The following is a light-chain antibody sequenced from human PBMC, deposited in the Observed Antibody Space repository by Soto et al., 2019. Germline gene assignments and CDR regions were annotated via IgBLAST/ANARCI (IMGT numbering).Light chain of an antibody. V-gene: IGKV3-11*01. CDR2: DAS. CDR3: QHRSNWPPT. CDR1: QSVSTY. Sequence: EIVLTQSPATLSLSPGERDTLFCRASQSVSTYLAWYQQKPGQAPRLLIYDASNRATGIPTRFSGSGSGTDFTLTISSLEPEDFAVYYCQHRSNWPPTFGQGTKVDIK. J-gene: IGKJ1*01.